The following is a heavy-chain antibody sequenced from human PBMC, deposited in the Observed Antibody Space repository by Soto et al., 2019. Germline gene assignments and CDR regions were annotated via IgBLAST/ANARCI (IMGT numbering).Heavy chain of an antibody. Sequence: PGGSMRLSCATSGFTFSKAWVGWVRQATGKGLEWVGRIMSKTDGGTTDYAAPVKGRFTISRDDSKSTLYLQMNSLKTEDTAFYYCTTDSGMSPYSFDYWGQGTLVTVSS. V-gene: IGHV3-15*01. D-gene: IGHD1-26*01. CDR3: TTDSGMSPYSFDY. CDR1: GFTFSKAW. CDR2: IMSKTDGGTT. J-gene: IGHJ4*02.